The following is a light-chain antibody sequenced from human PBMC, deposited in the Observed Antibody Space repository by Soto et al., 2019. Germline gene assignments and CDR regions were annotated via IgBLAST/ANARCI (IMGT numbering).Light chain of an antibody. CDR3: QQYGSSRYT. Sequence: EIVLTQSPATLSLSPGERATLSCRASQSVSSYLAWYQQKPGQAPRLLIYDASNRATGIPARFSGSGSGTDFTLTISSLQAEDAAVYSCQQYGSSRYTFGQGTRLE. V-gene: IGKV3-11*01. CDR1: QSVSSY. CDR2: DAS. J-gene: IGKJ5*01.